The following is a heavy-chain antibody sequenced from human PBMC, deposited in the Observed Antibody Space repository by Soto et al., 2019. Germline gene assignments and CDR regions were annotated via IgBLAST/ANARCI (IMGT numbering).Heavy chain of an antibody. CDR2: IYHSGST. J-gene: IGHJ5*02. V-gene: IGHV4-30-2*01. Sequence: QLLESGSGLVKPSQTLSLTCAVSGGSISSGGYSWSWIRQPPGKGLEWIGYIYHSGSTYYNPSLKSRVTISVDRSKNQFSLKLSSVTAADTAVYYCARDKSASGWFDPWGQGTLVTVSS. CDR1: GGSISSGGYS. CDR3: ARDKSASGWFDP. D-gene: IGHD3-10*01.